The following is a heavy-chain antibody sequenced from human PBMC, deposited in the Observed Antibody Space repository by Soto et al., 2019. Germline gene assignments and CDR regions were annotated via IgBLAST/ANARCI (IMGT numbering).Heavy chain of an antibody. D-gene: IGHD4-17*01. J-gene: IGHJ3*02. V-gene: IGHV3-7*01. CDR3: ANMDYGDYGTGAFAI. CDR1: GFTFRSYW. CDR2: IKQDGSEN. Sequence: EVQLVESGGGLVQPGGSLRLSCAASGFTFRSYWMSWVRQTPGKGLEWVANIKQDGSENYYVDSVKGRFTISRDNAENSLYLQMKSLRVDDTAVYYCANMDYGDYGTGAFAIWGQGTMVTVSS.